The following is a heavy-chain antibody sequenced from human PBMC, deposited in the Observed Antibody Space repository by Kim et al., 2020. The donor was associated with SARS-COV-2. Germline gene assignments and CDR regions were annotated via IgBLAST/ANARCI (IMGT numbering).Heavy chain of an antibody. CDR1: GFTFTGHA. CDR2: IDGSDGTT. V-gene: IGHV3-23*01. D-gene: IGHD3-16*01. Sequence: GGSLRLSCTTSGFTFTGHAMSWVRQAPGKGLEWVSSIDGSDGTTYYVDSVKGRFSISRDDSKNTLYLQMSVLRADDPAAYYFLKGGGGWIWDYWGQGTLV. J-gene: IGHJ4*02. CDR3: LKGGGGWIWDY.